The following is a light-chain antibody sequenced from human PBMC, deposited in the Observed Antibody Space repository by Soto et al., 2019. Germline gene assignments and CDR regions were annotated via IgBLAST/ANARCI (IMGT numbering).Light chain of an antibody. CDR2: GAS. J-gene: IGKJ4*01. Sequence: EIVRAQSPATLSVSPEERATLACRASQSVSSKLAWYQQKPGQAPRLLIYGASTRATGIPARFSGSGSATDFTLTISRLEPEDFAVYYCQQYHTSPLTFGGGTKVDI. V-gene: IGKV3-15*01. CDR1: QSVSSK. CDR3: QQYHTSPLT.